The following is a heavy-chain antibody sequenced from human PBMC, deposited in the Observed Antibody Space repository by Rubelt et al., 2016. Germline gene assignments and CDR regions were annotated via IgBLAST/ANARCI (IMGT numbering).Heavy chain of an antibody. CDR3: ARGLFPGIAGLCC. D-gene: IGHD6-13*01. J-gene: IGHJ4*02. CDR2: INHSGST. CDR1: GGSFSGYY. Sequence: QVQLQQWGAGLLKPSETLSLTCAVYGGSFSGYYWSWIRQPPGKGLEWIGEINHSGSTNYNPSLKSRVTISGDTSKNQFSLTRRSVTAADTAVYYCARGLFPGIAGLCCWGQGTLVTVSS. V-gene: IGHV4-34*01.